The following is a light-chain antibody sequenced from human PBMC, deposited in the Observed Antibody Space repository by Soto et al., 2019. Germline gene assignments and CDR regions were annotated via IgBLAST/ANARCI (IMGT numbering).Light chain of an antibody. J-gene: IGKJ3*01. CDR3: QQSYSTPLT. CDR2: WAS. Sequence: DIVMTQSPDSLAVSLGERATINCTSSQSGLYSSNNENYLAWYQQKPGQPPKLLIYWASTRESGVPDRFSGSASGKDFTLTISSLQAEDVAVYYCQQSYSTPLTFGPGTKVDIK. CDR1: QSGLYSSNNENY. V-gene: IGKV4-1*01.